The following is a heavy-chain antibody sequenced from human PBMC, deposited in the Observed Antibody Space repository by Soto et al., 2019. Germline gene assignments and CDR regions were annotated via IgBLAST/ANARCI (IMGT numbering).Heavy chain of an antibody. CDR3: ARDSSGWFRRESDY. CDR1: GFTFSSYS. V-gene: IGHV3-48*02. Sequence: EVQLVESGGGLVQPGGSLRLSCAASGFTFSSYSMNWVRQAPGKGLEWVSYISSSSSAIYYADSVKGRFTISRDNAKNSLYLQMNSLRDEDTAVYYCARDSSGWFRRESDYWGQGTLVTVSS. J-gene: IGHJ4*02. CDR2: ISSSSSAI. D-gene: IGHD6-19*01.